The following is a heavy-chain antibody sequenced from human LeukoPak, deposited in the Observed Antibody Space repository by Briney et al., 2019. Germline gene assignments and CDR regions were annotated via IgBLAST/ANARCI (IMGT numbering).Heavy chain of an antibody. CDR1: GFTFSNYG. D-gene: IGHD1-1*01. V-gene: IGHV3-30*18. Sequence: GGSLRLSCAASGFTFSNYGMHWVRQTPGKGLEWVALISSDGSKNIYADSVKGRFTISRDNSKNTAYLQMNRLRAEDTAVYYCVKGLVQTTMSYSVDYWGQGALVTVSS. CDR3: VKGLVQTTMSYSVDY. J-gene: IGHJ4*02. CDR2: ISSDGSKN.